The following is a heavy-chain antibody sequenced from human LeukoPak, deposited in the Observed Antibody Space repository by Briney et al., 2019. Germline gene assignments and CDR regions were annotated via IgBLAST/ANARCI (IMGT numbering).Heavy chain of an antibody. Sequence: GGSLRLSCSGSGFTFSSYEMNWVRQAPGKGLEWISYITGSGDTIYCADSVKGRFTISRDSAKNSLFLQMNSLTADDTAVYYCARERTTIVSGTTIGAYWGQGTLVTVSS. CDR1: GFTFSSYE. CDR2: ITGSGDTI. V-gene: IGHV3-48*03. CDR3: ARERTTIVSGTTIGAY. D-gene: IGHD5-24*01. J-gene: IGHJ4*02.